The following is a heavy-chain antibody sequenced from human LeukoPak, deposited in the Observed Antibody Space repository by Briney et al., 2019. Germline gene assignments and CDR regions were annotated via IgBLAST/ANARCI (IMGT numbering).Heavy chain of an antibody. CDR2: ISAYNGNT. V-gene: IGHV1-18*01. CDR3: ARGGGIVVVPADHFDY. D-gene: IGHD2-2*01. J-gene: IGHJ4*02. CDR1: GYTFSRNG. Sequence: ASVKVSCKASGYTFSRNGVSWVRQAPGQGLEWMGWISAYNGNTNYAQKLQGRVTMTTDTSTSTAYMELRSLRSDDTAVYYCARGGGIVVVPADHFDYWGQGTLVTVSS.